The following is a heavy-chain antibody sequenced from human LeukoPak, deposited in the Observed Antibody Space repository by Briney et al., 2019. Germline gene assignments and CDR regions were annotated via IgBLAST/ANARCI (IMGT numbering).Heavy chain of an antibody. CDR1: GFTVSSNY. Sequence: GGSLRLSCAASGFTVSSNYMSWVRQAPGKGLEWVSVIYSGGSTNYADSVKGRFTTSRDNSKNTLYPQMNSLRAEDTAVYYCARDGTYYDILTEDYYYYGMDVWGQGTTVTVSS. D-gene: IGHD3-9*01. CDR2: IYSGGST. V-gene: IGHV3-53*01. J-gene: IGHJ6*02. CDR3: ARDGTYYDILTEDYYYYGMDV.